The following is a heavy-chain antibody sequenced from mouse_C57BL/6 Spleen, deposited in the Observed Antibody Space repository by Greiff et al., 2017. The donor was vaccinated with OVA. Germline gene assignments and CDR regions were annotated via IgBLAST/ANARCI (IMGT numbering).Heavy chain of an antibody. CDR3: ARSLAYYYGSSYDAMDY. J-gene: IGHJ4*01. V-gene: IGHV1-22*01. Sequence: EVQLQQSGPELVKPGASVKMSCKASGYTFTDYNMHWVKQSHGKSLEWIGYINPNNGGTSYNQKFKGKATLTVNKSSSTAYMELRSLTSEDSAVYYCARSLAYYYGSSYDAMDYWGQGTSVTVSS. CDR1: GYTFTDYN. D-gene: IGHD1-1*01. CDR2: INPNNGGT.